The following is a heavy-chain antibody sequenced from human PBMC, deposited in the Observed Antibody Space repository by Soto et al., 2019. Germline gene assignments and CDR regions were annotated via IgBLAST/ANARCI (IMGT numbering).Heavy chain of an antibody. CDR3: ARGRQLGNWFDP. CDR2: ISYSGSA. D-gene: IGHD6-6*01. Sequence: NPSETLSLTCTVSGGSISSYYSSWIRQPPGKGLEWIGHISYSGSANYNPSLKSRVTISVDMSKNQFSLKLSSLTAADTAVYYCARGRQLGNWFDPWGQGTLVTVSS. J-gene: IGHJ5*02. V-gene: IGHV4-59*01. CDR1: GGSISSYY.